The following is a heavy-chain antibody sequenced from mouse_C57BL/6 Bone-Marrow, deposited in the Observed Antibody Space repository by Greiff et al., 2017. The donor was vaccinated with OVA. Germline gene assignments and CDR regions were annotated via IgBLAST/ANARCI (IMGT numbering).Heavy chain of an antibody. D-gene: IGHD1-1*01. CDR2: ISNGGGST. J-gene: IGHJ4*01. CDR1: GFTFSDYY. CDR3: ARHYYGSPYAMDY. Sequence: EVKVVESGGGLVQPGGSLKLSCAASGFTFSDYYMYWVRQTPEKRLEWVAYISNGGGSTYYPDTVKGRFTISRDNAKNTLYLQMSRLKSEDTAMYYCARHYYGSPYAMDYWGQGTSVTVSS. V-gene: IGHV5-12*01.